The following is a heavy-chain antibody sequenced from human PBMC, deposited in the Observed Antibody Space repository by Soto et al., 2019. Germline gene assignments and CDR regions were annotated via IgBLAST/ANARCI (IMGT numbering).Heavy chain of an antibody. J-gene: IGHJ4*02. CDR3: GRGRSGQLVVFY. D-gene: IGHD3-10*01. V-gene: IGHV1-2*02. Sequence: ASVKVSCKASGYTFTGHDIHWVRQAPGQGPEWMGEIGPASGDTRYAQKFQGRVTMTRDTSITTVYMELNNLSPDDTAVYYCGRGRSGQLVVFYWGQGTLVTVSS. CDR2: IGPASGDT. CDR1: GYTFTGHD.